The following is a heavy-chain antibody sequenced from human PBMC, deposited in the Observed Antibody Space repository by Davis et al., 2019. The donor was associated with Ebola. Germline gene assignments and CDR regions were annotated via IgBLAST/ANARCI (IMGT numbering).Heavy chain of an antibody. V-gene: IGHV3-7*03. CDR2: IKQDGSEK. CDR1: GFTLSSYW. CDR3: ARGVDRAFDI. J-gene: IGHJ3*02. Sequence: GESLKISCAASGFTLSSYWMIWVRQAPGKGLEWVANIKQDGSEKYYVDSVKGRFTISRDNAKNSLYLQMNSLRAEDTAVYYCARGVDRAFDIWGQGTMVTVSS.